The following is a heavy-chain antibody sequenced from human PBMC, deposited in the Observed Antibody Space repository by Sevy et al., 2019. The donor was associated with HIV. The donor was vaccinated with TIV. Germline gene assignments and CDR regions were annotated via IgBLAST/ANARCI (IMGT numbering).Heavy chain of an antibody. V-gene: IGHV1-18*01. Sequence: ASVKVSCKASGYTFTSYGISWVRQAPGQGLEWMGWISAYNGNTNYAQKLQGRVTMTTDTSTSTAYMELRSLRSDDTAVYYCAREVGDCGGDCYLSGDGFDPWGQGTLVTVSS. CDR3: AREVGDCGGDCYLSGDGFDP. CDR2: ISAYNGNT. D-gene: IGHD2-21*01. J-gene: IGHJ5*02. CDR1: GYTFTSYG.